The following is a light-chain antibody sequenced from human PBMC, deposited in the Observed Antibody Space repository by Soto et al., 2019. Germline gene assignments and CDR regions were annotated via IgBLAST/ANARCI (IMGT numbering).Light chain of an antibody. Sequence: QSVLTQPPSVSGSPGQRVTISCTGSSSNIGAGYDVHWYQQLPGTAPKLLIYGNSNRPSGVPDRFSGSKSGTSASLAITGLQAEDEADYYCQYYDSSLFCVFRTGNEVTV. CDR3: QYYDSSLFCV. CDR1: SSNIGAGYD. V-gene: IGLV1-40*01. J-gene: IGLJ1*01. CDR2: GNS.